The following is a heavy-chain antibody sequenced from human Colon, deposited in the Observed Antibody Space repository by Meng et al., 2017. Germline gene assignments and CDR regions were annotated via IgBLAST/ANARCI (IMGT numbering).Heavy chain of an antibody. D-gene: IGHD3-10*01. CDR3: VRANYYGSGRLGAFDV. J-gene: IGHJ3*01. CDR1: GFTFSNFA. CDR2: ISSDGNTE. Sequence: SLKISCEASGFTFSNFAIHWVRQAPGQGLEWVAVISSDGNTEFYADSVKGRISISRDNSKNTLYLQISSLRAEDTAVYYCVRANYYGSGRLGAFDVWGQGTMVTVSS. V-gene: IGHV3-30*04.